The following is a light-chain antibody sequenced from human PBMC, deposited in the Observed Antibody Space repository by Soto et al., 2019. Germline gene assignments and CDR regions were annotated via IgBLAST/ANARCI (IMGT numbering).Light chain of an antibody. CDR3: QQSYSAFYT. V-gene: IGKV1-39*01. J-gene: IGKJ2*01. Sequence: DIQMTQSPSSLSASVGDRVTITCRTSQSISSYLNWYQQKPGKAPKLLIYAASSLQSGVPSRFTGSGSGTDFTLTISSLQPEDFATYYCQQSYSAFYTFGKGTELEIK. CDR1: QSISSY. CDR2: AAS.